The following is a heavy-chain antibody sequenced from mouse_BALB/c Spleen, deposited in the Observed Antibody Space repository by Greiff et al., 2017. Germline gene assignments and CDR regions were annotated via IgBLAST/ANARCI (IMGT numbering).Heavy chain of an antibody. J-gene: IGHJ1*01. D-gene: IGHD1-1*01. CDR1: GFTFNTNA. Sequence: EADGGLVQPKGSLKLSCAASGFTFNTNAMNWVRQAPGKGLEWVARIRSKSNNYATYYADSVKDRFTISRDDSQSMLYLQMNNLKTEDTAMYYCVREGTTVPRYWYFDVWGAGTTVTVSS. V-gene: IGHV10S3*01. CDR3: VREGTTVPRYWYFDV. CDR2: IRSKSNNYAT.